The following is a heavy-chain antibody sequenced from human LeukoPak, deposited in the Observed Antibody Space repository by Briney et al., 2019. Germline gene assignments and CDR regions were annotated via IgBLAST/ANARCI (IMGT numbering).Heavy chain of an antibody. CDR1: GFTFSSHA. D-gene: IGHD6-13*01. CDR3: ARVLAAGTYYYYGMDV. J-gene: IGHJ6*02. Sequence: GRSLRLSCAASGFTFSSHAMHWVRQAPGKGLEWVAVISYDGSNKYYADSVKGRFTISRDNSKNTLYLQMNSLRAEDTAVYYCARVLAAGTYYYYGMDVWGQGTTVTVSS. CDR2: ISYDGSNK. V-gene: IGHV3-30-3*01.